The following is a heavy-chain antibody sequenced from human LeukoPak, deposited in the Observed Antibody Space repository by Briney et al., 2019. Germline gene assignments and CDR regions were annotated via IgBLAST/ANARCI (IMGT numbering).Heavy chain of an antibody. CDR2: INPDGSTI. CDR1: GFTFSNYW. J-gene: IGHJ1*01. Sequence: PGGSLRLSCAASGFTFSNYWVHWVRQAPGKGLVWVSRINPDGSTINYADSVKGRFTISRDNAKNTLYLQMNSLRAEDTAVYYCAKSHYYDSSGYYPNAEYFQHWGQGTLVTVSS. CDR3: AKSHYYDSSGYYPNAEYFQH. D-gene: IGHD3-22*01. V-gene: IGHV3-74*01.